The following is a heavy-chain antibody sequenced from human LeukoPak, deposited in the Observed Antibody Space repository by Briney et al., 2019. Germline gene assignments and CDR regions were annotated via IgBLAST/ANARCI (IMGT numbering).Heavy chain of an antibody. CDR1: GFTFSSYS. CDR2: IKEDGSEK. J-gene: IGHJ4*02. D-gene: IGHD2-2*01. CDR3: ARVWYCSSTSCYRFDY. V-gene: IGHV3-7*01. Sequence: GGSLRLSCAASGFTFSSYSMNWVRQAPGKGLEWVANIKEDGSEKYYVDSVKGRFTISRDNARNSLYLQMNSLRAEDTAVYYCARVWYCSSTSCYRFDYWGQGTLVTVSS.